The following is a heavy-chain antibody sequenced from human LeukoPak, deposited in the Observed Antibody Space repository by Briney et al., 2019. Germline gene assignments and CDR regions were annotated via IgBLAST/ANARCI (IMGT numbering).Heavy chain of an antibody. CDR2: IYYSGST. V-gene: IGHV4-59*01. Sequence: SETLSLACTVSGGSISSYYWSWIRQPPGKGLEWIGYIYYSGSTNYNPSLNSRVTMSVDTSKNQLSLKLSSVTAADTAVYYCARGSRSLGVTTVTRGFDYWGQGTLVTVSS. CDR3: ARGSRSLGVTTVTRGFDY. J-gene: IGHJ4*02. CDR1: GGSISSYY. D-gene: IGHD4-17*01.